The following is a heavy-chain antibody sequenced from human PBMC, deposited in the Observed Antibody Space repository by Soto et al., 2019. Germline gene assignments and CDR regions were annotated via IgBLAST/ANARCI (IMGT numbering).Heavy chain of an antibody. V-gene: IGHV1-18*01. CDR1: GYDFTTYG. CDR3: AIVRYGDY. J-gene: IGHJ4*02. D-gene: IGHD1-1*01. Sequence: QVHLVQSGAEVKNPGASVKVSCKGSGYDFTTYGITWVRQAPGQGLEWMAWISAHNGNTNYAPNLQGRVTVTRDTSTSTAYIELRSLRSYDTAVYYCAIVRYGDYWGQGALVTVAS. CDR2: ISAHNGNT.